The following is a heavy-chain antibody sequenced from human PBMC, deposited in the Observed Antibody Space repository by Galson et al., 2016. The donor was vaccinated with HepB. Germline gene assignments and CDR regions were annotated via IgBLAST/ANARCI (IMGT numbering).Heavy chain of an antibody. D-gene: IGHD2-21*02. CDR3: ARETTIWGNGYQY. V-gene: IGHV3-43*01. J-gene: IGHJ4*02. Sequence: SLRLSCAVSGFSFSDYPMHWVRQAPGKGLEWVSFVSWDATTIYYADSVKGRFTISRDNSKNSLHLQMNSLTSEDTALYYCARETTIWGNGYQYWGQGTLVTVSS. CDR1: GFSFSDYP. CDR2: VSWDATTI.